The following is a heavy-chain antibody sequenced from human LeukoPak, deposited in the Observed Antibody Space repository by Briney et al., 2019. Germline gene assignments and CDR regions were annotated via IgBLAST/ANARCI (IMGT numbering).Heavy chain of an antibody. CDR1: GSSFTSYW. CDR3: ARRASGWSFAY. CDR2: IYPGDSDT. Sequence: GASLQISCKGSGSSFTSYWIGWVRQLPGKGLEWMGIIYPGDSDTRYSPSFQGQVTISVDKSVSTAYLQWSSLKASDTAIYYCARRASGWSFAYWGQGSLVTVSS. V-gene: IGHV5-51*01. J-gene: IGHJ4*02. D-gene: IGHD6-19*01.